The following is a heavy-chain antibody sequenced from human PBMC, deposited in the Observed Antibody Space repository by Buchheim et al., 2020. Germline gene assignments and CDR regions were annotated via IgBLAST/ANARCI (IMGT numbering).Heavy chain of an antibody. CDR3: SSQWELFPY. D-gene: IGHD1-26*01. CDR1: GFTFSRYA. Sequence: QAQLVESGGGVVQPGRSLRLSCAASGFTFSRYAMHWVRQAPGKGLEWVAVISYDGSNKYYADSVKGRFTISRDNSKNTLYLQMNSLRAEDTAVYYCSSQWELFPYWGQGTL. CDR2: ISYDGSNK. J-gene: IGHJ4*02. V-gene: IGHV3-30*04.